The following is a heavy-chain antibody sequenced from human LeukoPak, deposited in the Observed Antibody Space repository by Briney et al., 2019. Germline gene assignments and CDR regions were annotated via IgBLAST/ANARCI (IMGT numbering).Heavy chain of an antibody. CDR2: INAGNGNT. CDR3: ARLNDRTRGAFDI. CDR1: GYTFTNYA. V-gene: IGHV1-3*01. D-gene: IGHD1-1*01. Sequence: GASVKVSCKASGYTFTNYAIHWVRQAPGQRLEWMGWINAGNGNTKYSQKFQGSVTFTRDTSASTAYMELSSLSSEDTAVYYCARLNDRTRGAFDIWGQGTMVTVSS. J-gene: IGHJ3*02.